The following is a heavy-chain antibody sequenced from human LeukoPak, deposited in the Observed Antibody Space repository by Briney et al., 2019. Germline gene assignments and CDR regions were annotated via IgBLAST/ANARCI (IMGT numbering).Heavy chain of an antibody. Sequence: PGRSLRLSCAASGFTFSSYGMHWVRQAPGKGLEWVAVIWYDGSNKYYADSVKVRFTISRDNSKNTLYLQMNSLRAEDTAVYYCTRHYDILTGYYGGAFDIWGQGTMVTVSS. V-gene: IGHV3-33*01. J-gene: IGHJ3*02. CDR1: GFTFSSYG. CDR2: IWYDGSNK. D-gene: IGHD3-9*01. CDR3: TRHYDILTGYYGGAFDI.